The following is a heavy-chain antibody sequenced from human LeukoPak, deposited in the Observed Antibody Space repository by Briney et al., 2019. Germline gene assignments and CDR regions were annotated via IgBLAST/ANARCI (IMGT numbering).Heavy chain of an antibody. CDR2: IYPGDSDT. J-gene: IGHJ5*02. CDR3: ARQAAAVSWFDP. Sequence: GESLKISCRGSGYNFPTYWVTWVRQMPGKGLEWMGIIYPGDSDTRYSPSFQGQDTISADKSISTAYLQWSSLKASDTAMYYCARQAAAVSWFDPWGQGTLVTVSS. D-gene: IGHD6-13*01. V-gene: IGHV5-51*01. CDR1: GYNFPTYW.